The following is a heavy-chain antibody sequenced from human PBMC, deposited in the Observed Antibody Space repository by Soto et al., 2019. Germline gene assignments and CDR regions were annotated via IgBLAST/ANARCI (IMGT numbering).Heavy chain of an antibody. D-gene: IGHD5-12*01. CDR2: IYYSGST. CDR1: GGSISSSAYY. CDR3: ARARIVATIDY. V-gene: IGHV4-30-4*08. J-gene: IGHJ4*02. Sequence: SETLSLTCTVSGGSISSSAYYWAWIRQPPGKGLEWIGNIYYSGSTYYNPSLKSRVTISVDTSKNQFSLKLSSVTAADTAVYYCARARIVATIDYWGQGTLVTVSS.